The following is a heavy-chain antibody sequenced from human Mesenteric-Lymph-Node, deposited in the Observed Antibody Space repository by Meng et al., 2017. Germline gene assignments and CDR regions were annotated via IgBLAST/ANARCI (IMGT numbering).Heavy chain of an antibody. V-gene: IGHV3-23*01. D-gene: IGHD5-24*01. CDR2: ISGSGDRT. J-gene: IGHJ4*02. CDR1: GFIFKNSG. CDR3: AKRRLDGYNSEFDS. Sequence: GASLKISCVGSGFIFKNSGMNWVRQAPGKGLEGVSGISGSGDRTNYADSVKGRFTISRDNSRNTLYLQMNSLRVDDTAIYYCAKRRLDGYNSEFDSWGQGILVTVSS.